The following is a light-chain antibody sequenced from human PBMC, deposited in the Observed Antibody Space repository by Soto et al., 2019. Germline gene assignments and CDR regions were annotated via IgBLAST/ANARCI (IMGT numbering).Light chain of an antibody. CDR2: GAS. CDR1: QSVNSYY. J-gene: IGKJ4*01. Sequence: EIVLTQSPGTLSFSPGERATLSCRASQSVNSYYLAWYQQKPGQAPRLLLYGASYRATGIPDRFSGSGSGTDVTLTSSRLEPEDFAVYYCQQYGDSPPGLTFGGGTKVEIK. V-gene: IGKV3-20*01. CDR3: QQYGDSPPGLT.